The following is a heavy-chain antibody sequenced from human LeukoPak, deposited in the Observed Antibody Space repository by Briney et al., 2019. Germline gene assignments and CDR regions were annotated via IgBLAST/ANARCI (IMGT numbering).Heavy chain of an antibody. CDR3: ARGENYDFWSGYLQRYYYYYMDV. Sequence: ASVKVSCKASGGTFSSYAISWVRQAPGQGLEWMGGIIPIFGTANYAQKFQGRVTITADKSTSTAYMELSSLRSEDAAVYYCARGENYDFWSGYLQRYYYYYMDVWGKGTTVTVSS. D-gene: IGHD3-3*01. J-gene: IGHJ6*03. CDR2: IIPIFGTA. V-gene: IGHV1-69*06. CDR1: GGTFSSYA.